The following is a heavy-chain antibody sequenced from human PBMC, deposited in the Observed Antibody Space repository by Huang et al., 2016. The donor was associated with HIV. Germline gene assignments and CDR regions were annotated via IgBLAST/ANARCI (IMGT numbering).Heavy chain of an antibody. CDR3: ATGPRGSGSFN. J-gene: IGHJ4*02. D-gene: IGHD1-26*01. V-gene: IGHV1-69*01. CDR2: ITPIFDKT. Sequence: QVQLVQSGAEVKKPGSSVKVSCKASGGTFSSYVISWGRQAPGQGLEWMGGITPIFDKTNYAQKFQGRVTIIADESTRTAYMEMSSLRPEDTATYYCATGPRGSGSFNWGQGTPVIVSS. CDR1: GGTFSSYV.